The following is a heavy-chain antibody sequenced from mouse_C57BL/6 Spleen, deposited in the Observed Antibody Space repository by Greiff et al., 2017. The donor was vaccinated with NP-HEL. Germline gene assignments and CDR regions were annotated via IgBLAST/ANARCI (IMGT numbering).Heavy chain of an antibody. Sequence: QVQLQQPGAELVKPGASVKLSCKASGYTFTSYWMHWVKQRPGQGLEWIGMIHPNSGSTNYNEKFKSKATLTVDKSSSTAYMQLSSLTSEDSAVYYCASRQYDGYYESYFDYWGQGTTLTVSS. CDR1: GYTFTSYW. CDR2: IHPNSGST. D-gene: IGHD2-3*01. V-gene: IGHV1-64*01. CDR3: ASRQYDGYYESYFDY. J-gene: IGHJ2*01.